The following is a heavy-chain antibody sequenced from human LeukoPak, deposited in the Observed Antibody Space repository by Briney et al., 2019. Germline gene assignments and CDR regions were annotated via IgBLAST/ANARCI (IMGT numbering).Heavy chain of an antibody. CDR1: GGSISSSNW. CDR2: IYHSGST. V-gene: IGHV4-4*02. J-gene: IGHJ4*02. CDR3: VRGNEWPMSIHFDY. D-gene: IGHD1-1*01. Sequence: PSGTLSLTCAVSGGSISSSNWWSWVRQPPGKGLEWIGEIYHSGSTNYNPSLKSRVTISVDKSKNQFSLKLSSVTAADTAVYYCVRGNEWPMSIHFDYWGQRTLVTVSS.